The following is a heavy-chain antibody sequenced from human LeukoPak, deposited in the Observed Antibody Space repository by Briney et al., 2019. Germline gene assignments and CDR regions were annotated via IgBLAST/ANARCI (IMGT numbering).Heavy chain of an antibody. V-gene: IGHV1-2*04. CDR3: ARDIYYGSGSFDY. J-gene: IGHJ4*02. D-gene: IGHD3-10*01. CDR2: INPNSGGT. CDR1: GYTFTGYY. Sequence: GASVKVSCKASGYTFTGYYMHWVRQAPGQGLEWMGWINPNSGGTNYAQKFQGWVTMTRDTSISTAYMELSRLRSDDTAVYYCARDIYYGSGSFDYWGQGTLVTVSS.